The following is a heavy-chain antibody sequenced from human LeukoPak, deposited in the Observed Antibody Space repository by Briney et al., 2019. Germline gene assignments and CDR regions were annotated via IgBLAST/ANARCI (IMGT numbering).Heavy chain of an antibody. CDR3: ARHSMLSSTYFGVSDI. CDR1: GDSISRYY. V-gene: IGHV4-4*07. Sequence: PSETLSLTCSVSGDSISRYYWNWIRQPAGRGLEWLGRIFTGVFINYNPSLSSRVTVSLDTSKNQVSLKLTSVTAADTAVYYCARHSMLSSTYFGVSDIWGQGTTVTVSS. D-gene: IGHD6-13*01. J-gene: IGHJ3*02. CDR2: IFTGVFI.